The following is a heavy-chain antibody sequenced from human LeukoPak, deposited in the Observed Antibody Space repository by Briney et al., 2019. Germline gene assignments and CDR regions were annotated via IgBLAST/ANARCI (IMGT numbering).Heavy chain of an antibody. J-gene: IGHJ4*02. Sequence: PGGPLRLSCAASGFTFSSYAMSWVRQAPGKGLEWVSAISGSGGSTYYADSVKGRFTISRDNSKNTLYLQMNSLRAEDTAVYYCAKGNWGSSGGEYYFDYWGQGTLVTVSS. D-gene: IGHD7-27*01. CDR3: AKGNWGSSGGEYYFDY. CDR1: GFTFSSYA. CDR2: ISGSGGST. V-gene: IGHV3-23*01.